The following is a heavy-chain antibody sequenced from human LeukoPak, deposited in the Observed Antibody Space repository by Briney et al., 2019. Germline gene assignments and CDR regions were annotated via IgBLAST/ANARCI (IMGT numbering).Heavy chain of an antibody. CDR2: IIRILGIA. D-gene: IGHD3-22*01. V-gene: IGHV1-69*04. Sequence: SVKVPCKASGGSFSSYAISWVRQAPGQGLEWMGRIIRILGIANYAQKFQGRVTITADKSTSTAYMELSSLRSEDTAVYYCARDGPKDLYDSSCYPYFDNWGQGTLVTVSS. J-gene: IGHJ4*02. CDR3: ARDGPKDLYDSSCYPYFDN. CDR1: GGSFSSYA.